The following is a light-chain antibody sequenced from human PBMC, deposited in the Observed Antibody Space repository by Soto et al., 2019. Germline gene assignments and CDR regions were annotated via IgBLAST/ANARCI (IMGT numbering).Light chain of an antibody. CDR3: QQYNNWPRT. CDR1: QSVGSH. V-gene: IGKV3-15*01. Sequence: EIVLTQSPVTLSLSPGERATLSCRASQSVGSHLAWYQKNPGQAPRLLVYGASTRDAGIPDRFSGSGSGTEFTLTISSLQSEDFAIYYCQQYNNWPRTFGQGTKVDIK. J-gene: IGKJ1*01. CDR2: GAS.